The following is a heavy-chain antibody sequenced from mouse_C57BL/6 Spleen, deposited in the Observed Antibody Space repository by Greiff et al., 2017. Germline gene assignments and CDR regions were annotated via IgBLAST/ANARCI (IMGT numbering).Heavy chain of an antibody. D-gene: IGHD1-1*01. J-gene: IGHJ4*01. CDR1: GFNIKDYY. V-gene: IGHV14-1*01. Sequence: EVKLVESGAELVRPGASVKLSCTASGFNIKDYYMHWVKQRPEQGLEWIGRIDPEDGDTEYAPKFQGKATMTADTSSNTAYLQLSSLTSEDTDVYYCSTVVGGDYAMDYWGQGTSVTVSS. CDR2: IDPEDGDT. CDR3: STVVGGDYAMDY.